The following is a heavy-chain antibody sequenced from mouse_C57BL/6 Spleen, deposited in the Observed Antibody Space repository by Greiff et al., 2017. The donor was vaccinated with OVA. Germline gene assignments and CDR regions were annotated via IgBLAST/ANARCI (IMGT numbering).Heavy chain of an antibody. J-gene: IGHJ4*01. Sequence: VQLQQSGAELVKPGASVKLSCKASGYTFTEYTIHWVKQRSGQGLEWIGWFYPGSGSIKYNEKFKDKATLTADKSSRTVYMELSRLTSEYSAVYFCARHEGRYDYNEGYYAMDYWGQGTSVTVSS. CDR3: ARHEGRYDYNEGYYAMDY. CDR1: GYTFTEYT. D-gene: IGHD2-4*01. V-gene: IGHV1-62-2*01. CDR2: FYPGSGSI.